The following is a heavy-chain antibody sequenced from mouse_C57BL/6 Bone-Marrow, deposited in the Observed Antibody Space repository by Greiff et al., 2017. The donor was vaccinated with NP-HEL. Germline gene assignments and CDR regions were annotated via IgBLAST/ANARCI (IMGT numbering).Heavy chain of an antibody. V-gene: IGHV5-2*01. D-gene: IGHD3-2*02. J-gene: IGHJ2*01. CDR3: ARQLRKGLHFDY. CDR1: EYEFPSHD. CDR2: INSDGGST. Sequence: DVKLVESGGGLVQPGESLKLSCESNEYEFPSHDMSWVRKTPEKRLELVAAINSDGGSTYYPDTMERRFIISRDNTKKTLYLQMSSLRSEDTALYYCARQLRKGLHFDYWGQGTTLTVSS.